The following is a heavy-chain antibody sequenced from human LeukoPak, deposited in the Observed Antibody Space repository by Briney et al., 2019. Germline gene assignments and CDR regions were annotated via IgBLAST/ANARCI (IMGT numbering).Heavy chain of an antibody. CDR3: ARDGGRRFPVTNWFAP. CDR1: GYSISSGYY. J-gene: IGHJ5*02. Sequence: SETLSLTCTVSGYSISSGYYWGWIRQPPGKGLEWIGSMYHSGSTYYNPPLKSRVTISLDTSKNQFSLKLSPVTAADTAVYYCARDGGRRFPVTNWFAPWGQGILVTVSS. CDR2: MYHSGST. V-gene: IGHV4-38-2*02. D-gene: IGHD3-3*01.